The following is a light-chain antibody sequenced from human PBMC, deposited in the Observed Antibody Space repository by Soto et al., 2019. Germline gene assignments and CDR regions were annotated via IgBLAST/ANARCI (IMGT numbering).Light chain of an antibody. CDR1: SSDVGSYNL. Sequence: QSVLTQPASVSGSPGQSITISCTGTSSDVGSYNLVSWYQQHPGKAPKLMIYEVSKRPSGVSNRFSGSKSGNTASLTISGLQAEDEADYYCCLYAGSSTPLIFGTGTKVTVL. J-gene: IGLJ1*01. CDR3: CLYAGSSTPLI. V-gene: IGLV2-23*02. CDR2: EVS.